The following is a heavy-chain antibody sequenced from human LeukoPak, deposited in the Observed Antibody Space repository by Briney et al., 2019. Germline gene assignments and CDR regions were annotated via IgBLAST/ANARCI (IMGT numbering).Heavy chain of an antibody. CDR1: GASIGSFY. Sequence: PSETLSLTCTVSGASIGSFYWSWIRQPAGKGLEWIGRVHSSGSTNYIPSIKSRVTMSVDTSKNQFYLKLNSVTAAGTAMYYCAREAVDYGSGSHDYWGQGTLVTVSS. V-gene: IGHV4-4*07. CDR2: VHSSGST. J-gene: IGHJ4*02. D-gene: IGHD3-10*01. CDR3: AREAVDYGSGSHDY.